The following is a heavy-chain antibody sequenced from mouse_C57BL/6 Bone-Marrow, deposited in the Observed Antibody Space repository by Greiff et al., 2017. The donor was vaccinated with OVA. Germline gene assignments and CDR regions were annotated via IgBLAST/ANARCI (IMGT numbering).Heavy chain of an antibody. CDR1: GYTFTSYW. CDR3: AREETPAWFAY. V-gene: IGHV1-52*01. CDR2: IDPSDSET. J-gene: IGHJ3*01. Sequence: VQLQQPGAELVRPGSSVKLSCKASGYTFTSYWMHWVKQRPIQGLEWIGNIDPSDSETHYTQKFKDKASLTVDKSSSTAYMQLSSLTSEDSAVDCCAREETPAWFAYWGQGTLVTVSA.